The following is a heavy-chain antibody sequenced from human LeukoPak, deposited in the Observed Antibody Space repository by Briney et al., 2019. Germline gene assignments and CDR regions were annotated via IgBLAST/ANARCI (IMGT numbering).Heavy chain of an antibody. Sequence: SVKVSCKASGGTFSSYGISWVRQAPGQGLEWMGGIIPIFGTANYAQKFQGRVTITADESTSTAYMGLSSLRSEDTAVYYCARLDEYSSSSRYYGMDVWGQGTTVTVSS. V-gene: IGHV1-69*13. CDR1: GGTFSSYG. CDR3: ARLDEYSSSSRYYGMDV. J-gene: IGHJ6*02. D-gene: IGHD6-6*01. CDR2: IIPIFGTA.